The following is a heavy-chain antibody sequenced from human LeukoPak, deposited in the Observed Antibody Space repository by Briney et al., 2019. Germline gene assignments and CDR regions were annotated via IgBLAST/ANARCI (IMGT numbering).Heavy chain of an antibody. CDR3: AKAGHYDFNWFDP. CDR1: GYTFSAYY. D-gene: IGHD2/OR15-2a*01. CDR2: INPNTDGT. V-gene: IGHV1-2*02. J-gene: IGHJ5*02. Sequence: ASVKVSCKASGYTFSAYYMHWVRQAPGQGLEWMGWINPNTDGTKYAQKFQGRVTMTRDTSIDTAYMELNSLRPDDTAVYYCAKAGHYDFNWFDPWGQGTLVAVSS.